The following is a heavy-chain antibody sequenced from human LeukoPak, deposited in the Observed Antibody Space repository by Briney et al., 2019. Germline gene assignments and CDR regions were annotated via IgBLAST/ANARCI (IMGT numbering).Heavy chain of an antibody. J-gene: IGHJ4*02. CDR3: ASSDYDFWSGYYRFDY. CDR2: INPNSGGT. V-gene: IGHV1-2*02. CDR1: GYTFTGYY. Sequence: ASVKVSCKASGYTFTGYYMHWVRQAPGQGLEWMGWINPNSGGTNYAQKFQGRVTMTRDTSISTAYMELSRLRSDDTAVYYCASSDYDFWSGYYRFDYWGQGTLVTVSS. D-gene: IGHD3-3*01.